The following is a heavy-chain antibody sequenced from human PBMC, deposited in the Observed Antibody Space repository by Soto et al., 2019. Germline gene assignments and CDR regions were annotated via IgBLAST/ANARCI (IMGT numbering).Heavy chain of an antibody. Sequence: SSETLSLTCAVSGGSISSSNWWSWVRQPPGKGLEWIGEIYHSGSTNYNPSLKSRVTISVDKSKNQFSLKLSSVTAADTAVYYCARARPKRSIVVVPAAFDYWGQGTLVTVSS. CDR1: GGSISSSNW. D-gene: IGHD2-2*01. J-gene: IGHJ4*02. CDR2: IYHSGST. V-gene: IGHV4-4*02. CDR3: ARARPKRSIVVVPAAFDY.